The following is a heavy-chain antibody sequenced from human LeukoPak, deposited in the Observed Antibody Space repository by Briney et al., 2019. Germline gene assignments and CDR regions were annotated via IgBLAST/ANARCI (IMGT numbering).Heavy chain of an antibody. CDR2: ISGSGGST. V-gene: IGHV3-23*01. D-gene: IGHD3-10*01. CDR1: GFTFSIYA. Sequence: GGSLRLSCAASGFTFSIYAMSWVRQAPGKGLEWVSAISGSGGSTYYADSVKGRFTISRDNSKNTLYLQMNSLRAEDTAVYYCAKIPGYGSASYFDYWGQGTLVTVSS. J-gene: IGHJ4*02. CDR3: AKIPGYGSASYFDY.